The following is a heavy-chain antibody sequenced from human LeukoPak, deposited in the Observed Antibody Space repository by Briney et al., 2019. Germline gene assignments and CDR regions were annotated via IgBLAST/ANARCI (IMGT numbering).Heavy chain of an antibody. V-gene: IGHV4-39*07. J-gene: IGHJ4*02. D-gene: IGHD6-13*01. Sequence: SETLSLTCTVSGGSFSSSSYYWGWVRQPPGKGLEWIGTIYYSGSTYYSPSLNSRVTISVDPSKNQFSLKLSSVTAADTAVYYCARHGLSGSSWYYLDCWGQGTLVTVSS. CDR2: IYYSGST. CDR3: ARHGLSGSSWYYLDC. CDR1: GGSFSSSSYY.